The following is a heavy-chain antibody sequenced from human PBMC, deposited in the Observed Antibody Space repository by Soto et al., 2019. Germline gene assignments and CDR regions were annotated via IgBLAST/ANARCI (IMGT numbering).Heavy chain of an antibody. J-gene: IGHJ6*02. Sequence: LRLSCAASGFTFSSYGMHWVRQAPGKGLEWVAVIWYDGSNKYYADSVKGRFTISRDNSKNTLYLQMNSLRAEDTAVYYCARALEAYQLIYGMDVWGQGTTVTVSS. V-gene: IGHV3-33*01. CDR1: GFTFSSYG. D-gene: IGHD2-2*01. CDR2: IWYDGSNK. CDR3: ARALEAYQLIYGMDV.